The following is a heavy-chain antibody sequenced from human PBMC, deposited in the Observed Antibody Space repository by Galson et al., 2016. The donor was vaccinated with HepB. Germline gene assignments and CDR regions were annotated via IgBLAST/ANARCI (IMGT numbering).Heavy chain of an antibody. J-gene: IGHJ4*02. Sequence: SLRLSCAASGFTFANHGMHWVRQAPGKGLEWISSISWNTGSIGYADSVKRRFSISRDNAKNSVYLQMNSLKAEDTAFYYCAKDIYARLTLGGVIDEWGQGTLVIVSS. D-gene: IGHD3-16*02. V-gene: IGHV3-9*01. CDR2: ISWNTGSI. CDR3: AKDIYARLTLGGVIDE. CDR1: GFTFANHG.